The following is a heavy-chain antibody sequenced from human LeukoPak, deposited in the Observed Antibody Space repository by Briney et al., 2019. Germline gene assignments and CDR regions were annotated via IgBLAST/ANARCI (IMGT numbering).Heavy chain of an antibody. CDR2: ISAYNGNT. Sequence: ASVKVSCKASGYTFTSYGISWVRQAPGQGLEWMGWISAYNGNTNYAQKLQGRVTMTTDTSTSTAYMELRSLRSDDTAVYYCARDLYDYVWGSYRYTSAFDIWGQGTMVTVSS. CDR1: GYTFTSYG. J-gene: IGHJ3*02. V-gene: IGHV1-18*01. CDR3: ARDLYDYVWGSYRYTSAFDI. D-gene: IGHD3-16*02.